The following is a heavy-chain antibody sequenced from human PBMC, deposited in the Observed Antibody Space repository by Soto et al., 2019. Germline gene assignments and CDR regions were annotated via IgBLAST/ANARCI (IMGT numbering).Heavy chain of an antibody. D-gene: IGHD3-3*01. CDR3: ARDPSYYDFWSGYYDY. Sequence: ASVKVSCKASGYTFTSYAMHWVRQAPEQRLEWMGWINAGNGNTKYSQKFQGRVTITRDTSASTAYMELSSLRSEDTAVYYCARDPSYYDFWSGYYDYWGQGTLVTVSS. CDR2: INAGNGNT. CDR1: GYTFTSYA. J-gene: IGHJ4*02. V-gene: IGHV1-3*01.